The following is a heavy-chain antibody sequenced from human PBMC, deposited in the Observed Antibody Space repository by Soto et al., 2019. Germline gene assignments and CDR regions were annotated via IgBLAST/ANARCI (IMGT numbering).Heavy chain of an antibody. D-gene: IGHD6-6*01. V-gene: IGHV3-53*02. Sequence: EVQLVETGGGLIQPGGSLRLSCAASGFSVSSRDMSWVRQVPGEGLEGGSVIYSGGSTNDADYVKGRFSVSRDTSKNTVDLQMNSLRVDDTAVYYCGTSSRKDYHFAMDVWGQGTAVTVSS. CDR3: GTSSRKDYHFAMDV. J-gene: IGHJ6*02. CDR1: GFSVSSRD. CDR2: IYSGGST.